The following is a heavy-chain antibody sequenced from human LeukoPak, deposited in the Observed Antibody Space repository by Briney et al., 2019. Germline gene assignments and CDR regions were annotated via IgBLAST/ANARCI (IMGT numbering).Heavy chain of an antibody. CDR1: GFAFSSYA. J-gene: IGHJ4*02. CDR2: VSGSADST. CDR3: AKGSQRSYDSSGYYY. D-gene: IGHD3-22*01. V-gene: IGHV3-23*01. Sequence: GGPLRLSCAASGFAFSSYAMTWVRQAPGKGLEWVSAVSGSADSTYYADSVKGRFTISRDNSKNTLYLQMNSLRAEDTAVYYCAKGSQRSYDSSGYYYWGQGTLVTVSS.